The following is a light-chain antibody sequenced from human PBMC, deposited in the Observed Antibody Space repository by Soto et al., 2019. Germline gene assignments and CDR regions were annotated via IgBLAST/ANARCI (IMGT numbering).Light chain of an antibody. CDR1: SSNIGAGYD. Sequence: QSVLTQPPSVSGAPGQRVTFSCTGTSSNIGAGYDVHWYHQLPGAAPRLIIYGNNNRPSGVPDRFSGSKSGTSASLAITGLQAEDEADYYCQSYDISLSGVVFGGGTQPTVL. CDR3: QSYDISLSGVV. V-gene: IGLV1-40*01. J-gene: IGLJ7*01. CDR2: GNN.